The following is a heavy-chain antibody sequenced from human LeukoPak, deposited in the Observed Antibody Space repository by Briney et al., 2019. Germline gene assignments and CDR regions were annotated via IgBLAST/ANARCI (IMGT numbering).Heavy chain of an antibody. D-gene: IGHD3-22*01. CDR2: IYTSGST. CDR1: GGSISSYY. V-gene: IGHV4-4*07. J-gene: IGHJ1*01. Sequence: PSETLSITCTVSGGSISSYYWSWIRQPAGKGLEWIGRIYTSGSTNYNPSLKSRVTMSVDTSKNQSSVKLSSVTAADTAVYYCARDGYYYDSTGYSGDYWGQGTLVTVSS. CDR3: ARDGYYYDSTGYSGDY.